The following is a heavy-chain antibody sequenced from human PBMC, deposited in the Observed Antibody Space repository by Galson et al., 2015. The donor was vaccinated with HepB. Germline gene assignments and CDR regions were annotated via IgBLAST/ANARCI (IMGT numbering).Heavy chain of an antibody. CDR3: ARPWSYEAYDV. V-gene: IGHV3-7*03. CDR2: INPGGNEK. D-gene: IGHD5-12*01. CDR1: GFSFPNYW. Sequence: LRLSCATSGFSFPNYWMAWVRQAPGKGLEWVGNINPGGNEKNHVDSVKGRFTISRDNAKNSLYLEMNSLRVDDTAMYYCARPWSYEAYDVWGQGTMVTVSS. J-gene: IGHJ3*01.